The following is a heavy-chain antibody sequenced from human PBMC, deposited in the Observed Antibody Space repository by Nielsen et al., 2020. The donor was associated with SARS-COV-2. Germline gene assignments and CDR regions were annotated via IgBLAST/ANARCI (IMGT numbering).Heavy chain of an antibody. D-gene: IGHD4/OR15-4a*01. CDR3: AKDRAGATYARFDF. V-gene: IGHV3-23*01. CDR1: RFGLTTYT. Sequence: GESLKISCEVSRFGLTTYTINWVRQAPGKGLEWVSSISGSGGTTDFADSVKGRFTISRDNSRNTLYLQMNSLRAEDTAVYYCAKDRAGATYARFDFWGQGTLVTVSS. J-gene: IGHJ4*02. CDR2: ISGSGGTT.